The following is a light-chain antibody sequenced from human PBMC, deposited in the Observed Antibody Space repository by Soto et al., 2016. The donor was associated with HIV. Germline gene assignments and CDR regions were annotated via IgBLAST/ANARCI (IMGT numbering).Light chain of an antibody. CDR1: DIGSKS. V-gene: IGLV3-21*03. J-gene: IGLJ3*02. CDR3: QVWDSSSDHWV. Sequence: SCVLPQPPSVSVAPGKTARITCGGNDIGSKSVHWYQQKPGQAPVLVVYDDDDRPSGIPERFSGSSSGNTATLTISRVEIGDEADYYCQVWDSSSDHWVFGGGTKLTVL. CDR2: DDD.